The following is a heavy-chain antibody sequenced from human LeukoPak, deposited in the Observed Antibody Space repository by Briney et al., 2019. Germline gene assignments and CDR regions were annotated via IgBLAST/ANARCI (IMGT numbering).Heavy chain of an antibody. V-gene: IGHV4-34*01. CDR3: ARHASSSDSTASYYSFDY. CDR2: INHSGST. Sequence: SETLSLTCAVYGGSFSGYYWSWIRQPPGKGLEWIGEINHSGSTNYNPSLKSRVTISVDTSKNQFSLRLTSVTAADTAVFYCARHASSSDSTASYYSFDYWGQGTLVTVSS. J-gene: IGHJ4*02. CDR1: GGSFSGYY. D-gene: IGHD3-22*01.